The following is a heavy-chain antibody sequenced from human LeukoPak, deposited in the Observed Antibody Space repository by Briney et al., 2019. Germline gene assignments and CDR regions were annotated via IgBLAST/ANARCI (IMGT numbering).Heavy chain of an antibody. CDR1: GFTFSSYA. Sequence: GGSLRLPCAASGFTFSSYAMTWVRQAPGKGLEWVSAISDSGRSTYYADSVKGRFTISRDVSKSTLYLQMNSLRAEDTALYYCAKGQRWELPLDFWGQGTLVAVSS. D-gene: IGHD2-15*01. CDR2: ISDSGRST. J-gene: IGHJ4*02. V-gene: IGHV3-23*01. CDR3: AKGQRWELPLDF.